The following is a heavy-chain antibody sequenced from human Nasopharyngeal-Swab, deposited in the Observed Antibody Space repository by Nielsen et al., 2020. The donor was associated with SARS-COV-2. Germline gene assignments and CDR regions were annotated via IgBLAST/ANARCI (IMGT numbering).Heavy chain of an antibody. CDR1: GFTVSSNY. CDR3: ATPRGFSGYDYGY. V-gene: IGHV3-66*04. CDR2: IYSGGST. Sequence: GESLKISCAASGFTVSSNYMSWVRQAPGKGLEWVSVIYSGGSTYHADSVKGRFTISRDNSKNTLYLQMNSLGADDTAVYYCATPRGFSGYDYGYWGQGNLVTVSS. D-gene: IGHD5-12*01. J-gene: IGHJ4*02.